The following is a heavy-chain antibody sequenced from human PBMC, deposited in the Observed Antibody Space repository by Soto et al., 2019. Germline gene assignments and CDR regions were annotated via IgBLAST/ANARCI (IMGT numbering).Heavy chain of an antibody. CDR1: GGSFSGYY. Sequence: QVQLQQWGAGLLKPSETLSLTCAVYGGSFSGYYWSWIRQPPGKGLEWIGEINHSRSTNYNPSLKGRVTISVDTSKNQFSLKLSSGTAADTDVYYCARGTIGEVIVLDYWGQGTLVTVSS. D-gene: IGHD3-16*02. CDR3: ARGTIGEVIVLDY. CDR2: INHSRST. J-gene: IGHJ4*02. V-gene: IGHV4-34*01.